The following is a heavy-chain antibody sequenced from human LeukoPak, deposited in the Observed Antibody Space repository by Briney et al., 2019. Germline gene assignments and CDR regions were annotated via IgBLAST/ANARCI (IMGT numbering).Heavy chain of an antibody. D-gene: IGHD6-19*01. Sequence: PGGSLRLSCVASGFTFSSSAMNWVRQAPGKGLEWGSVISDSGDSTYYADSVRGRFTISRDDSKNTLYLQMNSLGAEDTAVYYCARGPPSSSGWLKWFDPWGQGILVTVSS. V-gene: IGHV3-23*01. J-gene: IGHJ5*02. CDR1: GFTFSSSA. CDR2: ISDSGDST. CDR3: ARGPPSSSGWLKWFDP.